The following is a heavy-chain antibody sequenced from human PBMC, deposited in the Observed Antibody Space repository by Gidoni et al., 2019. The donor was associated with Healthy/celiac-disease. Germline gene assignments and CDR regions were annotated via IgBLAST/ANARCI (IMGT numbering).Heavy chain of an antibody. CDR3: AREGGSYSGCDY. Sequence: EVQLVESGGGLVKPGGSLRLSCAASGFTFSSYSMNWVRQAPGKGLEWVSSISSSSSYIYYADSVKGRFTISRDNAKNSLYLQMNSLRAEDTAVYYCAREGGSYSGCDYWGQGTLVTVSS. D-gene: IGHD1-26*01. CDR1: GFTFSSYS. J-gene: IGHJ4*02. CDR2: ISSSSSYI. V-gene: IGHV3-21*01.